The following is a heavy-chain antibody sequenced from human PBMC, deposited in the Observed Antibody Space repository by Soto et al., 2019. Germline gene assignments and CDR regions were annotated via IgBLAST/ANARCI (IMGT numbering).Heavy chain of an antibody. Sequence: ASVKVSCKASGYTFTSYDINWVRQATGQGLEWMGWMNPNSGNTGYAQKFQGRVTMTRNTSISTDYMELSSLRSEDTAVYYCARGRDCSGGSCYGDWFDPWGQGTLVTVSS. CDR3: ARGRDCSGGSCYGDWFDP. CDR1: GYTFTSYD. V-gene: IGHV1-8*01. CDR2: MNPNSGNT. D-gene: IGHD2-15*01. J-gene: IGHJ5*02.